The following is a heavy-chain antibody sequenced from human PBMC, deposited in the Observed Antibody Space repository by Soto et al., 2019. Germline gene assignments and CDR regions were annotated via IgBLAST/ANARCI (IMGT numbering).Heavy chain of an antibody. CDR3: ARDGVYGSGSYGYYGMDV. CDR1: GYTFSSYG. CDR2: ISAYNGNT. J-gene: IGHJ6*02. Sequence: QVQLVQSGAEVKKPGASVKVSCKASGYTFSSYGISWVRQAPGQGLEWMGWISAYNGNTNYAQKLQDRVNMTTDTSTSTAYMELRSLRSDDTAVYYCARDGVYGSGSYGYYGMDVWGQGTTVTVSS. D-gene: IGHD3-10*01. V-gene: IGHV1-18*04.